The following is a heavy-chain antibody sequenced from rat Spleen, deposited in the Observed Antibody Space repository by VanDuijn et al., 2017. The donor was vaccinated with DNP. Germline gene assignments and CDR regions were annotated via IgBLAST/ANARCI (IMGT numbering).Heavy chain of an antibody. J-gene: IGHJ2*01. CDR3: TTENIDY. CDR1: GFTFSNFY. Sequence: EVQLVESGGGLVQPGRSLKLSCAASGFTFSNFYMAWVRQAPTKALEWVAFISTGGGTTYYRDSVKGRFTISRDNAKNTLYLQMYSLRSEDTATYYCTTENIDYWGQGVMVIVSS. CDR2: ISTGGGTT. V-gene: IGHV5-27*01.